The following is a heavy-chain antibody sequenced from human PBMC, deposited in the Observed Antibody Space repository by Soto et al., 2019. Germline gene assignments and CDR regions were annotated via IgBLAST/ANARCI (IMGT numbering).Heavy chain of an antibody. CDR2: INYSGTT. V-gene: IGHV4-59*05. CDR3: SRRAPEGFDP. J-gene: IGHJ5*02. Sequence: SSETLSLTCNVSGGSIYTYYWNWIRQSPGKGLEWIGSINYSGTTYYNPSLKSRVTISVDTSKNHFSLKLSSVTAADTALYYCSRRAPEGFDPWGQGTLVTVSS. CDR1: GGSIYTYY.